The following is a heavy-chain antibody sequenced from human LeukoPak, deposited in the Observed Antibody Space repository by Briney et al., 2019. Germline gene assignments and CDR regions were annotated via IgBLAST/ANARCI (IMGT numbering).Heavy chain of an antibody. CDR1: GGSFSGYY. Sequence: PSETLSLTCAVYGGSFSGYYWSWIRQPLGKGLGWIGEINHSGSTNYNPSLKSRVTISVDTSKNQFSLKMSSVTAADTAVYYCARGNPNAFDIWGQGTMVTVSS. CDR2: INHSGST. CDR3: ARGNPNAFDI. J-gene: IGHJ3*02. V-gene: IGHV4-34*01.